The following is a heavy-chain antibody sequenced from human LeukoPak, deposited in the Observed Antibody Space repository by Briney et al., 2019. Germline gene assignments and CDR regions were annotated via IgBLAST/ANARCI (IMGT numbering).Heavy chain of an antibody. D-gene: IGHD5-18*01. CDR1: GFTVSSNY. CDR3: AKGGRGYSYGSLDY. V-gene: IGHV3-66*01. CDR2: IYSGDST. J-gene: IGHJ4*02. Sequence: GGSLRLSCAASGFTVSSNYMSWVRQAPGKGLEWVSVIYSGDSTYYADSVKGRFTISRDNSKNTLYLQMNSLRVEDTAVYYCAKGGRGYSYGSLDYWGQGTLVTVSS.